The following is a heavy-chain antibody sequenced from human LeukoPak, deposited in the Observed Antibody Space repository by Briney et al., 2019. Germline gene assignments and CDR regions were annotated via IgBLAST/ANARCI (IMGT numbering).Heavy chain of an antibody. CDR3: ARDLKGRDLRAFDI. CDR2: ISSSGSTI. V-gene: IGHV3-48*03. Sequence: PGGSLRLSCAASGFTFSSYEMNWVRQAPGKGLEGVSYISSSGSTIYYADSVKGRFTISRDNAKNSLYLQMNSLRAEDTAVYYCARDLKGRDLRAFDIWGQGTMVTVSS. J-gene: IGHJ3*02. D-gene: IGHD2-21*01. CDR1: GFTFSSYE.